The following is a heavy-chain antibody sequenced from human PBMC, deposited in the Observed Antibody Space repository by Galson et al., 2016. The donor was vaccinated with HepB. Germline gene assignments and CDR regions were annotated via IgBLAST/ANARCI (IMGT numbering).Heavy chain of an antibody. CDR3: TTVTTGFFDN. Sequence: ETLSLTCTVSAGSVSSSSYYWSWIRQPPGKGLEWIGYIHYSGSTNYNSTLKSRVIMSVDTSKNQFSLKLGSVTAADTAVYYCTTVTTGFFDNWGQGTLVTVSS. J-gene: IGHJ4*02. CDR2: IHYSGST. CDR1: AGSVSSSSYY. V-gene: IGHV4-61*01. D-gene: IGHD4-17*01.